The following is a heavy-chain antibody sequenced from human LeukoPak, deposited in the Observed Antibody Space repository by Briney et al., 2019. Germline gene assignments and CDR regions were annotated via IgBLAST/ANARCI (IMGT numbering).Heavy chain of an antibody. CDR1: GFTFSRYW. CDR3: ARVDYTDEGWGY. D-gene: IGHD4-11*01. CDR2: IDQDGSNK. V-gene: IGHV3-7*01. Sequence: GGSLRLSCATSGFTFSRYWMSWVRQAPGKGLEWVANIDQDGSNKNYVDSVRGRFTISRDDARNSLFLQMNCLRAEDTAMYYCARVDYTDEGWGYWGQGTLVTVSS. J-gene: IGHJ4*02.